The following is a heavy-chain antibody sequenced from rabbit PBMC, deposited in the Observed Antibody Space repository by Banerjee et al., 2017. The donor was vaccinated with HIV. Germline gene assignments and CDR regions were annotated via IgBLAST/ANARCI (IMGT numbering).Heavy chain of an antibody. V-gene: IGHV1S7*01. CDR1: GFDFSSYV. J-gene: IGHJ4*01. Sequence: QLVESGGGLVQPGGSLVLSCKVSGFDFSSYVMSWVRQAPGKGLEWIGAIYVGKGSTDYASWVNGRFTISSDNAQNTVDLQMNSLTAADTATYFCARDLAGVIGWNFSLWGQGTLVTVS. D-gene: IGHD4-1*01. CDR3: ARDLAGVIGWNFSL. CDR2: IYVGKGST.